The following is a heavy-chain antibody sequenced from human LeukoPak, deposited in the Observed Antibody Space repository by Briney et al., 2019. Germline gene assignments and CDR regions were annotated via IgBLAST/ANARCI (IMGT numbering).Heavy chain of an antibody. CDR3: ATEAHYYDSSGRQGDY. Sequence: GGSLRLSCAASGFSFSGYGMHWVRQAPGKGLEWVAFIRFDGSNKYYADYVKGRLTISRDNSKNTLYLQMNSLRAEDTAVYYCATEAHYYDSSGRQGDYWGQGTLVTVSS. V-gene: IGHV3-30*02. J-gene: IGHJ4*02. CDR1: GFSFSGYG. CDR2: IRFDGSNK. D-gene: IGHD3-22*01.